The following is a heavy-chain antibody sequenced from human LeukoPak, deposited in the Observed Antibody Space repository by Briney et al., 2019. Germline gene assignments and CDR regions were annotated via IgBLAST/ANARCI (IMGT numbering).Heavy chain of an antibody. V-gene: IGHV3-48*03. Sequence: GGSLRLSCAASGFTFSSYEMNWVRQAPGKGLEWVSYISSSGSTIYYADSVKGRFTISRDNAKNSLYLQMNSLRAEDTAVYYCAREYYGSGSYYILDYWGQGTLVTVSS. CDR2: ISSSGSTI. CDR1: GFTFSSYE. J-gene: IGHJ4*02. CDR3: AREYYGSGSYYILDY. D-gene: IGHD3-10*01.